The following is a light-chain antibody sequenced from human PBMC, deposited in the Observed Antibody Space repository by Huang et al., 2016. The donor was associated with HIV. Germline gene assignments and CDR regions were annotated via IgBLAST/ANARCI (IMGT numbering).Light chain of an antibody. V-gene: IGKV1-12*01. CDR1: QSVNSW. CDR2: AAS. Sequence: DIQMTQSPSSVSASVGDRVTITCRASQSVNSWLSWYQQKPGKSPKLLIYAASILQNGVPSRFSGSGSGTDFTLTISSLQPEDVATYYCQQTNSFPLTFGGGTKVEIK. J-gene: IGKJ4*01. CDR3: QQTNSFPLT.